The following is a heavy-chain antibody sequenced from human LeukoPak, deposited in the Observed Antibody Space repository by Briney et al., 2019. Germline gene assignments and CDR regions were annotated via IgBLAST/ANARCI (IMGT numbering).Heavy chain of an antibody. V-gene: IGHV4-59*08. CDR3: ARLTGDPDAFDI. Sequence: SETLSLTCTVSGGSISSYYWNWIRQPPGKGLEWIGYTYYSGSTNYNPSLKSRVTISIGTSKNQFSLKLNSVTAADTAVYYCARLTGDPDAFDIWGQGTMVTVSS. D-gene: IGHD7-27*01. CDR2: TYYSGST. J-gene: IGHJ3*02. CDR1: GGSISSYY.